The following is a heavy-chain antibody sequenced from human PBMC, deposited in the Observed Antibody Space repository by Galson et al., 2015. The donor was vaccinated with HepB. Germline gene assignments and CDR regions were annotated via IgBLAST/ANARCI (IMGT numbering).Heavy chain of an antibody. Sequence: SVKVSCKASGYTFTSYGISWVRQAPGQGLEWMGWISAYNGNTNYAQKLQGRVTMTTDTSTSTAYMEQRSLRSDDTAVYYCARVEDVYGELLTRDLQYYFDYWGQGTLVTVSS. J-gene: IGHJ4*02. D-gene: IGHD1-26*01. V-gene: IGHV1-18*04. CDR1: GYTFTSYG. CDR3: ARVEDVYGELLTRDLQYYFDY. CDR2: ISAYNGNT.